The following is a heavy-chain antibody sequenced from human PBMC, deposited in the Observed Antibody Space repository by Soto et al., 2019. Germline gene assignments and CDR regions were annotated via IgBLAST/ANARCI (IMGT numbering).Heavy chain of an antibody. CDR1: GGSISSSSYY. CDR2: IYYSGST. V-gene: IGHV4-39*01. J-gene: IGHJ4*02. Sequence: QLQLQESGPGLVKPSETLSLTCTVSGGSISSSSYYWGWIRQPPGKGLEWIGSIYYSGSTYYIPSLKSRVTISVDTSKNQFSLKLSSVTAAYTAVYYCARQDYDFWSGYYATRIDYWGQGTLDTVSS. D-gene: IGHD3-3*01. CDR3: ARQDYDFWSGYYATRIDY.